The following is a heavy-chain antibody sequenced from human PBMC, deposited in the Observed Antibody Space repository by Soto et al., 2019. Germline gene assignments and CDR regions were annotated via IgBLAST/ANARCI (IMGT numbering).Heavy chain of an antibody. CDR2: IYDSENT. V-gene: IGHV4-61*01. J-gene: IGHJ4*02. CDR1: GSCVTSGSHY. CDR3: GRLEGLATISYYFDY. Sequence: SETLSLTCTVYGSCVTSGSHYWSWIRQPPGKGLEWIGYIYDSENTSYNPSLKSRVTISVAKSKNQFSLKLMSLSAADTAVYYCGRLEGLATISYYFDYWGQGALVTVSS. D-gene: IGHD3-9*01.